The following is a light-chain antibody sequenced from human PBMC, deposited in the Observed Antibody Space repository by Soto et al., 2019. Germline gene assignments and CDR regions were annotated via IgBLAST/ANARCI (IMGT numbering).Light chain of an antibody. CDR3: QQYNSYSGT. J-gene: IGKJ1*01. V-gene: IGKV1-5*01. CDR1: QSITSR. Sequence: DIQMTQSPSPLCASVGDRVTITCRASQSITSRLAWYQQKPGKAPKLLIYDASRLESGVPLRFSGSGSGTEFTLTINNLQPDDFATYYCQQYNSYSGTFGQGTKVDIK. CDR2: DAS.